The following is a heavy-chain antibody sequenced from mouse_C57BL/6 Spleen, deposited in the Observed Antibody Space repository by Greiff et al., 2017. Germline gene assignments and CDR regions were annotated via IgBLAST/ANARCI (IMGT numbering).Heavy chain of an antibody. Sequence: EVQLKESGAELMKPGASVKLSCKATGYTFTGYWIEWVKQSHGKSLEWIGDINPNNGGTIYNQKFKGKATLTVDKSSSTAYMELRSLTSEDTAVYYCARSGYYYGSSYAAYWGQGTLVTVSA. CDR2: INPNNGGT. CDR3: ARSGYYYGSSYAAY. V-gene: IGHV1-18*01. J-gene: IGHJ3*01. D-gene: IGHD1-1*01. CDR1: GYTFTGYW.